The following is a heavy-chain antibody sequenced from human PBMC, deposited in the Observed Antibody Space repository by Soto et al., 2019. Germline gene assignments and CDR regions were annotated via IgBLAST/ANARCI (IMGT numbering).Heavy chain of an antibody. CDR2: MNPFTGNT. J-gene: IGHJ4*02. CDR1: GDTFTSYD. CDR3: ARGGHCCDGGCLYYFDS. Sequence: QVQLVQSGAEVKKPGASVKVSCKTSGDTFTSYDINWVRQATGQGLEWMGRMNPFTGNTDYARKFQGRVTMTRNTSISTAYMELSSLRFEDTAVYYCARGGHCCDGGCLYYFDSWGQGTLVTVSS. D-gene: IGHD2-15*01. V-gene: IGHV1-8*01.